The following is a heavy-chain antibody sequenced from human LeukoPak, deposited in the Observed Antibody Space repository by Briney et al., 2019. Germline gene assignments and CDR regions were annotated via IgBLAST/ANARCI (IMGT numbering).Heavy chain of an antibody. CDR2: FYYSGSI. V-gene: IGHV4-61*05. CDR1: GGSISISSSY. Sequence: PSETLSLTCSVSGGSISISSSYWTWIRQPPGKGLEWIGYFYYSGSINYSPSLRSRVTISGDTSKNQFSLKLTFVTAADTAAYYCARAQWLLDGYYFDYWGQGALVTVSS. CDR3: ARAQWLLDGYYFDY. J-gene: IGHJ4*02. D-gene: IGHD6-19*01.